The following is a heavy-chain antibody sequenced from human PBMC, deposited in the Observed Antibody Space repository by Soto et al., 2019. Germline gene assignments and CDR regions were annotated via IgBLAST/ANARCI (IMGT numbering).Heavy chain of an antibody. CDR1: GFTFSSYA. Sequence: GGSLRLSCAASGFTFSSYAMSWVRQAPGKGLEWVSAISGSGGSTYYADSVKGRFTISRDNSKNTLYLQMNSLRAEDTAVYYCAKGHSSSWPPNDAFDIWGQGTMVTVSS. D-gene: IGHD6-13*01. V-gene: IGHV3-23*01. J-gene: IGHJ3*02. CDR2: ISGSGGST. CDR3: AKGHSSSWPPNDAFDI.